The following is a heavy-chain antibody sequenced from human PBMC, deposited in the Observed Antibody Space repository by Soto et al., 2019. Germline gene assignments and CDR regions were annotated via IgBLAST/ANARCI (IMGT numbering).Heavy chain of an antibody. V-gene: IGHV3-73*01. CDR2: IRSKANSYAT. Sequence: GSLVLSCSASGFTFSGSAMHWVRQASGKGLEWVGRIRSKANSYATAYAASVKGRLTTSRDDSKNTAYLQMNSLKTEDTAVYYCTRLLPGGTTAIDYWGQGTLVTVYS. CDR1: GFTFSGSA. CDR3: TRLLPGGTTAIDY. J-gene: IGHJ4*02. D-gene: IGHD2-8*02.